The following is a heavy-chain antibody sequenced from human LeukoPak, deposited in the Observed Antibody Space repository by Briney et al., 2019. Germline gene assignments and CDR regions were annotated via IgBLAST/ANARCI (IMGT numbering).Heavy chain of an antibody. Sequence: SQTLSLTCAISGDSVSSYSAAWNWITQSPSRGLEWLRRTYYRYKWYNDYAVSVKSRITINPATSKNQFTLQLNSVTPEDTAVYYCARDRYYVSSGLFDYWGQGTLVTVSS. V-gene: IGHV6-1*01. D-gene: IGHD3-22*01. J-gene: IGHJ4*02. CDR3: ARDRYYVSSGLFDY. CDR2: TYYRYKWYN. CDR1: GDSVSSYSAA.